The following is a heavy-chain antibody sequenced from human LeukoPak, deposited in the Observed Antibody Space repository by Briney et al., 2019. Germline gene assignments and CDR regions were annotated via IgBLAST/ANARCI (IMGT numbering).Heavy chain of an antibody. CDR2: INHSGST. D-gene: IGHD3-22*01. CDR1: GFTFSSYA. V-gene: IGHV4-34*01. CDR3: ARGVVVIGYYYYYYMDV. J-gene: IGHJ6*03. Sequence: GSLRLSCAASGFTFSSYAMTWVRQAPGKGLEWIGEINHSGSTNYNPSLKSRVTISVDTSKNQFSLKLSSVTAADTALYYCARGVVVIGYYYYYYMDVWGKGTTVTIAS.